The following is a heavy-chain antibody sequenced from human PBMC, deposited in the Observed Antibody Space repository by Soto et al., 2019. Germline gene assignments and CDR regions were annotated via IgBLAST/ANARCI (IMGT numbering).Heavy chain of an antibody. V-gene: IGHV1-2*02. J-gene: IGHJ4*02. CDR3: ARILVAGSNSGYDFDY. CDR1: GYTFTGYY. D-gene: IGHD5-12*01. Sequence: ASVKVSCKASGYTFTGYYMHWVRQAPGQGLEWMGWINPNSGGTNYAQKFQGRVTMTRDTSISTAYMELSRLRSDDTAVYYCARILVAGSNSGYDFDYWGQGTLVTVSS. CDR2: INPNSGGT.